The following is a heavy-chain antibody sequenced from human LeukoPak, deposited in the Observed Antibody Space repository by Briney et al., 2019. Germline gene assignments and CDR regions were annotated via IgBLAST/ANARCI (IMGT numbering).Heavy chain of an antibody. D-gene: IGHD2/OR15-2a*01. Sequence: GGSLRLSCVASGFIFRDFTIHWVRQAPGKGLEWVSSISSLSSYIFYADSVEGRFTTSRDNAANSLYLQMNSLRAQDTAAYYCARDPKIEAFDIWGQGTMVTVSS. CDR2: ISSLSSYI. V-gene: IGHV3-21*01. J-gene: IGHJ3*02. CDR3: ARDPKIEAFDI. CDR1: GFIFRDFT.